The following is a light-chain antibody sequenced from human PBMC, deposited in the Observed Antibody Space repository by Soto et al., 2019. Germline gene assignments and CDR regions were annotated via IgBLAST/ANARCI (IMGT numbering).Light chain of an antibody. CDR1: QSISSW. J-gene: IGKJ1*01. CDR3: QQYNGYSS. Sequence: DIQMTQSPSTLSASVGDRVTITCRASQSISSWLAWYQQKPGKAPKLLIYDASSLESEVPSRFSGSGFGTEFTLTISSLQPDDFATYYCQQYNGYSSFGQGTKVEIK. CDR2: DAS. V-gene: IGKV1-5*01.